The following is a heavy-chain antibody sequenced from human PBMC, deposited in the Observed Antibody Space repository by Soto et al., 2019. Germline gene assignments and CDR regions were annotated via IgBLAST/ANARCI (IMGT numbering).Heavy chain of an antibody. V-gene: IGHV1-46*01. CDR1: GHTLINYY. Sequence: QVQLVQSGAEVKKPGASVKVSCKASGHTLINYYMHWVRQATGQGLDWLGKIDPSGNGTSYAERFQGRITLTSDTSTNTVYVELSSLRSEDTAIYSCAINYYDSSAYLYWGQRTLVTVSS. J-gene: IGHJ4*02. CDR2: IDPSGNGT. CDR3: AINYYDSSAYLY. D-gene: IGHD3-22*01.